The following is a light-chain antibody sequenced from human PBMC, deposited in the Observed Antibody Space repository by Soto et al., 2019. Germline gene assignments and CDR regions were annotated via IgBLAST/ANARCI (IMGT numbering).Light chain of an antibody. V-gene: IGKV3-15*01. Sequence: EIVMTQSPATLSVSPGDRTALSCRASQSVGSNLAWYQQKPGQAPRLLIYGASTRATGIPARFSGSGSGTEFNLTISSLQSEDFEIYCWQQYNNWPSDRTFGQGTKVEIK. CDR3: QQYNNWPSDRT. J-gene: IGKJ1*01. CDR2: GAS. CDR1: QSVGSN.